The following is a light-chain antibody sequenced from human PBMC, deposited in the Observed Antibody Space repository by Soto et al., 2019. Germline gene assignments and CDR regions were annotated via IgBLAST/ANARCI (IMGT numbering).Light chain of an antibody. V-gene: IGKV1-5*01. CDR3: QPYYNYPWT. J-gene: IGKJ1*01. CDR1: QSISTW. CDR2: DAS. Sequence: DIQMTQSPSSLSASVGDRVSITCRASQSISTWLAWYQQQPGGAPRLLIYDASSLQSGVPSRFSGNGSGTDFTPTISTLQPDDFSSYYCQPYYNYPWTFGQGTKVEI.